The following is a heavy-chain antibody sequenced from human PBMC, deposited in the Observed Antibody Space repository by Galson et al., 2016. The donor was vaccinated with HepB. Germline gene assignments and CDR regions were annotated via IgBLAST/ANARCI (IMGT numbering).Heavy chain of an antibody. D-gene: IGHD6-6*01. V-gene: IGHV1-18*01. CDR3: ANVWYSSSTSWFDY. CDR1: GFTFSTHG. CDR2: ISAFNGNT. J-gene: IGHJ4*02. Sequence: SVKVSCKASGFTFSTHGISWVRQAPGQGLEWMGWISAFNGNTNYAQKLQGRVTMTTDTSTSAAYMELTSLRSDDTAVYYCANVWYSSSTSWFDYWGQGSLVTVSS.